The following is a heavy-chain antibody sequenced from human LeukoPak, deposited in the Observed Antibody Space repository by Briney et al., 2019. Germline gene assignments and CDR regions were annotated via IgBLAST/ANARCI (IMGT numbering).Heavy chain of an antibody. Sequence: SETLSLTCTVSGGSISSGGYYWSWIRQHPGKGLEWIGYIYYSGSTYYNPSLKSRVTISVGTSKNQFSLKLSSVTAADTAVYYCARIQIAARTYYFDYWAREPWSPSPQ. CDR1: GGSISSGGYY. J-gene: IGHJ4*02. D-gene: IGHD6-6*01. CDR2: IYYSGST. V-gene: IGHV4-31*03. CDR3: ARIQIAARTYYFDY.